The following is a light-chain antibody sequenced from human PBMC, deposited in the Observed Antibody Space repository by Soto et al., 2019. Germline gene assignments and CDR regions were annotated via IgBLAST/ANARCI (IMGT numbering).Light chain of an antibody. V-gene: IGKV3-20*01. CDR1: ESVSSSS. CDR3: QQYLGSPGIT. CDR2: GAS. J-gene: IGKJ5*01. Sequence: EIVVTQSPGTLSLSPWERATLSCMASESVSSSSLAWYQQKPGQAPRLLMHGASSRATGIPDRFSGSGSGTDFTLTISRLEPEDFAVYYCQQYLGSPGITFGQGTRLEV.